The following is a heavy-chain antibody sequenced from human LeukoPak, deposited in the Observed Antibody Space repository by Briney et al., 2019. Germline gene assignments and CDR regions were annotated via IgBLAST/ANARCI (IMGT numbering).Heavy chain of an antibody. CDR1: GYTFTSYD. CDR2: MNPNSGNT. J-gene: IGHJ6*02. CDR3: ARLKSYYGSGSYYGDYYYYGMDV. Sequence: ASVKVSCKASGYTFTSYDINWVRQATGQGLEWMGWMNPNSGNTGYAQKFQGRVTMTRNTSISTAYMELSSLRSEDTAVYYCARLKSYYGSGSYYGDYYYYGMDVWGQGTTVTVSS. V-gene: IGHV1-8*01. D-gene: IGHD3-10*01.